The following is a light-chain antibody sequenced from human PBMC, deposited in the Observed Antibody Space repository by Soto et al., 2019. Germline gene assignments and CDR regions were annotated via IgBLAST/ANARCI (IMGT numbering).Light chain of an antibody. V-gene: IGKV1-8*01. CDR3: QQYYSYPFT. Sequence: AIRMTQSPSSFSASTGDRVTITCRASQGINSYLAWYQQKPGKAPKLLIYAASTLQSGVPSRFSGSGSGTDFTLTISYLQSEDFATYYCQQYYSYPFTFGPGTKVDIK. J-gene: IGKJ3*01. CDR1: QGINSY. CDR2: AAS.